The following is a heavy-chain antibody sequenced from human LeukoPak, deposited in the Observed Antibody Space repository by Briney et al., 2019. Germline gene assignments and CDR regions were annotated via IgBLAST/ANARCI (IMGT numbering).Heavy chain of an antibody. CDR1: RFIFTSYW. CDR3: ASVVGGYYPPVEGFDI. J-gene: IGHJ3*02. V-gene: IGHV3-7*02. CDR2: INYDGSEK. Sequence: GGSLRLSCAASRFIFTSYWMSWVRQAPGKGLEWVANINYDGSEKYYIDSVKGRFTISRDNAKNSLYLQMNSLRAEDTAVYYCASVVGGYYPPVEGFDIWGQGTMVTVSS. D-gene: IGHD3-3*01.